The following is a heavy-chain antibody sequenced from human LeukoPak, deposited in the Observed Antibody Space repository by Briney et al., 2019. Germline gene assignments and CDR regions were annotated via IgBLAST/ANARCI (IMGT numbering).Heavy chain of an antibody. CDR3: ARAQVEMATITAKFDY. V-gene: IGHV4-59*12. CDR1: GGSISSYY. D-gene: IGHD5-24*01. Sequence: SETLSLTCTVSGGSISSYYWSWIRQPPGKGLEWIGYIYYSGSTYYNPSLKSRVTISVDTSKNQFSLKLSSVTAADTAVYYCARAQVEMATITAKFDYWGQGTLVTVSS. CDR2: IYYSGST. J-gene: IGHJ4*02.